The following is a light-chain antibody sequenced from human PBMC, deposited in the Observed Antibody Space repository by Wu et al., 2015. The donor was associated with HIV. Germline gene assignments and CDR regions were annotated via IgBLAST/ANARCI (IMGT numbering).Light chain of an antibody. J-gene: IGKJ1*01. V-gene: IGKV3-20*01. CDR3: QQYDSSSTWT. Sequence: EIVLTQSPGTLSLSPGERATLSCGASQSVSSNYVAWYQQKPGQAPRLLMYTASSRASGIPDRFSGSGSGTEFTLTIDTLEPEDFAVYYCQQYDSSSTWTFGQGTKVEIK. CDR1: QSVSSNY. CDR2: TAS.